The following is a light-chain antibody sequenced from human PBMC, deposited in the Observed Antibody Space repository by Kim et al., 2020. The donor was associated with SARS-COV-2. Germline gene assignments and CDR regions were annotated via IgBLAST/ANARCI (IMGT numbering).Light chain of an antibody. CDR2: AAS. J-gene: IGKJ1*01. V-gene: IGKV1-39*01. CDR1: QSISSY. Sequence: DIQMTQSPSSLSASVGDRVTITCRASQSISSYVNWYQQKSGKAPKLLIYAASSLQSGVPSRFSGSGSGTDFTLTISSLQPEDFATYYCQQSYSTPRTFGQGTKVDIK. CDR3: QQSYSTPRT.